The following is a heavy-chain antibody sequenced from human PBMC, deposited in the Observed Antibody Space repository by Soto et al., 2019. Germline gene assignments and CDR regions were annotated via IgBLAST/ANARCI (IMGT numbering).Heavy chain of an antibody. Sequence: SETLSLTCAVSGGSFSGYYWGWVRQPPGKGLEWVGEINYSGSTNYNPSLKRRVTISVDTSKNQVSLKVTSVTAADTSMYYCARRNYFYALDVWGQGTTVTVSS. CDR1: GGSFSGYY. CDR3: ARRNYFYALDV. CDR2: INYSGST. V-gene: IGHV4-34*01. J-gene: IGHJ6*02.